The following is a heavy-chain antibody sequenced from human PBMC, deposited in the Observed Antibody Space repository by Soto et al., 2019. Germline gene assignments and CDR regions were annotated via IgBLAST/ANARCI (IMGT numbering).Heavy chain of an antibody. CDR2: INAGNGNT. Sequence: QVQLVQTGAEGKKPGASGKVSCKASGYTFTRYAMHWVSQAPGQRLERMEWINAGNGNTKYSQKFKGRVTITRDTSASTAYMGLSSLSSEVTDVYYCARSPYSSSRDYYYGMDVWGQGTTVTVSS. CDR1: GYTFTRYA. CDR3: ARSPYSSSRDYYYGMDV. D-gene: IGHD6-13*01. J-gene: IGHJ6*02. V-gene: IGHV1-3*01.